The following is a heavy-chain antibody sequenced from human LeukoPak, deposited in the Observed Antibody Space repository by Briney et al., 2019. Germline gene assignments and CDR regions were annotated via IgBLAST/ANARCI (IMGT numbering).Heavy chain of an antibody. CDR2: IIPILGIA. CDR1: GGTFTSYT. CDR3: ARSGVWGSYRSRPFDY. J-gene: IGHJ4*02. D-gene: IGHD3-16*02. V-gene: IGHV1-69*02. Sequence: SVKVSCKASGGTFTSYTISWVRQAPGQGLKWKGRIIPILGIANYAQKFQGRVTITADKSTSTAYMELSSLRSEDTAVYYCARSGVWGSYRSRPFDYWGQGTLVTVSS.